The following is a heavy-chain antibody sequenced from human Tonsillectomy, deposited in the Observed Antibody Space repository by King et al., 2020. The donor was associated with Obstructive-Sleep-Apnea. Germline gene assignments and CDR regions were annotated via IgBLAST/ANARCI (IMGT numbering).Heavy chain of an antibody. V-gene: IGHV5-51*01. CDR3: ARPTVDTAMVAPFDY. Sequence: QLVQSGAEVKMPGESLKISCKGSGYSFTSYWIGWVRQMPGKGLEWMGIIYPGDSDTRYSPSFPGQVTISADKSISTAYLQWSSLKASDTAMYYCARPTVDTAMVAPFDYWGQGTLVTVSS. CDR1: GYSFTSYW. CDR2: IYPGDSDT. D-gene: IGHD5-18*01. J-gene: IGHJ4*02.